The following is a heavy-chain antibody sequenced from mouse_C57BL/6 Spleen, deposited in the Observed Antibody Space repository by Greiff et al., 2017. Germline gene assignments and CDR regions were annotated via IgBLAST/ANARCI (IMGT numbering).Heavy chain of an antibody. Sequence: VQLQESGAELVRPGTSVKVSCKASGYAFTNYLIEWVKQRPGQGLEWIGVINPGSGGTNYNEKFKGKATLTADKSSSTAYMQLSSLTSEDSAVYFCARHYGSSFYAMDYWGQGTSVTVSS. D-gene: IGHD1-1*01. CDR1: GYAFTNYL. J-gene: IGHJ4*01. CDR2: INPGSGGT. V-gene: IGHV1-54*01. CDR3: ARHYGSSFYAMDY.